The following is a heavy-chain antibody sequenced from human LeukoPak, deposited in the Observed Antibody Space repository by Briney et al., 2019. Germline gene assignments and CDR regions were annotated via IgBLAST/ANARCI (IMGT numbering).Heavy chain of an antibody. Sequence: PGGSLRLSCAASGFTVSNYEMNWVRQAPGKGLEWVSFIASDHTTYYADSVKGRFTISRDNSKNTLYLQMNSLRAEDTAVYYCAKGFDDYVWGSYRHDWFDPWGQGTLVTVSS. CDR2: IASDHTT. CDR3: AKGFDDYVWGSYRHDWFDP. D-gene: IGHD3-16*02. J-gene: IGHJ5*02. V-gene: IGHV3-48*03. CDR1: GFTVSNYE.